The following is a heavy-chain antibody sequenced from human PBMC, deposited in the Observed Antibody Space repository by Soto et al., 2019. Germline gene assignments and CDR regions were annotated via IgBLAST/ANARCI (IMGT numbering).Heavy chain of an antibody. CDR3: ATAATYGHILTIES. Sequence: GGSLRLSCAASGFIFNSHWMSWVRQAPGKGLEWVANVKEDGTQQFYADSVRGRFTISKDNAKNSLYLQMNNLRADDTAMSYYATAATYGHILTIESWGLGTLVTVSS. V-gene: IGHV3-7*01. CDR1: GFIFNSHW. D-gene: IGHD3-9*01. J-gene: IGHJ4*02. CDR2: VKEDGTQQ.